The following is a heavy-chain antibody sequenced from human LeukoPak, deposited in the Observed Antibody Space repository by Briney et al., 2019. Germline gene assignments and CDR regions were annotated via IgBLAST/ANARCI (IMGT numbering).Heavy chain of an antibody. D-gene: IGHD3-9*01. CDR3: AKYEPYYDILTGYSQYYFDY. Sequence: AGGSLRLSCAASGFTFSSYAMSWVRQAPGKGLEWVSAISGSGGSTYYADSVKGRFTISRDNSKNTLYLQMNSLRAGDTAVYYCAKYEPYYDILTGYSQYYFDYWGQGTLVTVSS. V-gene: IGHV3-23*01. CDR2: ISGSGGST. J-gene: IGHJ4*02. CDR1: GFTFSSYA.